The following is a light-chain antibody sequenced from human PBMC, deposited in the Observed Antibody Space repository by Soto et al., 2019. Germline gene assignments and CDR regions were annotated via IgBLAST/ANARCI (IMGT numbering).Light chain of an antibody. CDR3: SSYSSNTYV. V-gene: IGLV2-14*03. J-gene: IGLJ1*01. CDR2: EVN. CDR1: SNDVGGYKY. Sequence: QSVLTQPASVSGAPGQSITISCTGTSNDVGGYKYVSWYQQRPGTAPKLIMFEVNNRPSGVSDRSSGSRSANTASLTISGLQAQDEADYYCSSYSSNTYVFGTGTKVTVL.